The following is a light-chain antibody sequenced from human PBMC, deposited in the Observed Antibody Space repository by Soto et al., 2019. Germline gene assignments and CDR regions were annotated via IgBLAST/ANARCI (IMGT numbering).Light chain of an antibody. V-gene: IGLV2-8*01. CDR2: EVS. Sequence: QSVLTQPPSASGSPGQSVTISCTGTSSDVGGYNYVSWYQQHPGKAPKLMIYEVSKRPSGVPDRFSGSKSGNTASLTVSGLQDEDEADYYCSSYAGSHNVVFGGGTKVTVL. J-gene: IGLJ2*01. CDR1: SSDVGGYNY. CDR3: SSYAGSHNVV.